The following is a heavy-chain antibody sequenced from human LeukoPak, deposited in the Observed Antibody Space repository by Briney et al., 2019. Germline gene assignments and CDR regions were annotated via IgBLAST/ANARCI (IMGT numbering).Heavy chain of an antibody. CDR2: ISGSGGST. D-gene: IGHD4-17*01. Sequence: GGSLRLSCAASGFTFSSYAMSWVRQAPGKGLEWVSAISGSGGSTYYADSVKGRFTISRDNSKNTLYLQMNSLRAEDTAVYYCARVRIDDYGDVGRGPADYWGQGTLVTVSS. V-gene: IGHV3-23*01. J-gene: IGHJ4*02. CDR3: ARVRIDDYGDVGRGPADY. CDR1: GFTFSSYA.